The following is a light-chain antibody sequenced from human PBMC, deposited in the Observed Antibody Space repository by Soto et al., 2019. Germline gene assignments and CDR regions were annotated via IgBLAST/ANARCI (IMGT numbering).Light chain of an antibody. Sequence: QSVLTQPPSASGTPGQRVTISCSGSSSNIGSNTVNWYQQLPGTAPKLLISSNNQRPSGVPDRFSGSKSDTSASLAISGLQSEDEAGYYCAAWDDSLNGVVFGGGTQLTVL. CDR3: AAWDDSLNGVV. CDR1: SSNIGSNT. CDR2: SNN. V-gene: IGLV1-44*01. J-gene: IGLJ2*01.